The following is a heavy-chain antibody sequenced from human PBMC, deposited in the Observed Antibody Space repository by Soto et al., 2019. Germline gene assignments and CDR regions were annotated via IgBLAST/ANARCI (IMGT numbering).Heavy chain of an antibody. D-gene: IGHD3-3*01. CDR1: GFTFGDYW. Sequence: LRLSCAASGFTFGDYWMSWVRQAPGRGLEWVAHIKKDGSENYYVDSVTGRFTVSRDNTKNSLYLQMNSLRAEDTAVYYCAKLGSGYYTGLYFDYWGQGTLVTVSS. CDR2: IKKDGSEN. J-gene: IGHJ4*02. V-gene: IGHV3-7*03. CDR3: AKLGSGYYTGLYFDY.